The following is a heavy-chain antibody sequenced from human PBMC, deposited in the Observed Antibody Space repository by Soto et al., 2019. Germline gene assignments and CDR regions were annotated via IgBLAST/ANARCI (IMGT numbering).Heavy chain of an antibody. J-gene: IGHJ5*02. CDR2: IYHSGST. CDR1: GGSISSSNW. Sequence: QVQLQESGPGLVKPSGTLSLTCAVSGGSISSSNWWSWVRQPPGKGLEWIGEIYHSGSTNYNQSLKSRVTISVDKSKNQFSLKLSSVTAADTAVYYCARAVDPYYDFWSGYTNWFDPWGQGTLVTVSS. CDR3: ARAVDPYYDFWSGYTNWFDP. D-gene: IGHD3-3*01. V-gene: IGHV4-4*02.